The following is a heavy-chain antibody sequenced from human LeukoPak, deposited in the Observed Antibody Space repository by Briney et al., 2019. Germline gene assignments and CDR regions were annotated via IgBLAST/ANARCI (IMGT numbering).Heavy chain of an antibody. CDR3: VKDRRIVWFGELSGFDY. CDR2: ITSNGGST. J-gene: IGHJ4*02. V-gene: IGHV3-64D*06. Sequence: GGSLRLSCSGSGFTFSNYGMHWVRQAPGKGLEYVSGITSNGGSTYYADSVKGRFTISRDNSKNTLYLQMSSLRTEDTAVYYCVKDRRIVWFGELSGFDYWGQGTLVTVSS. D-gene: IGHD3-10*01. CDR1: GFTFSNYG.